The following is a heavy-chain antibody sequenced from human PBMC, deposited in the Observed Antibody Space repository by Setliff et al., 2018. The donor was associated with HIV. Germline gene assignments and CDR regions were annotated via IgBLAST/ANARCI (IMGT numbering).Heavy chain of an antibody. V-gene: IGHV4-30-4*08. CDR3: AREVDVATTSNAFDI. Sequence: SETLSLTCTVSGGSISSANYYWSWIRQPPGKGLEWIGYIDYNGNAYYYNPSLKSRTTISLDTSMNQFSLKLTSVTAADTAVYYCAREVDVATTSNAFDIWGQGTMVTVSS. J-gene: IGHJ3*02. D-gene: IGHD1-26*01. CDR1: GGSISSANYY. CDR2: IDYNGNAY.